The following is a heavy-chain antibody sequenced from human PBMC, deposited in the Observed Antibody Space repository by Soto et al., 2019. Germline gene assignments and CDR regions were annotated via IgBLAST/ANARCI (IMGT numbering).Heavy chain of an antibody. J-gene: IGHJ6*02. CDR3: AKAKGGSGSYYYYYAMDV. CDR2: ISHDGSNE. Sequence: GGSLRLSCAASGFTFRTYGMLWVRQAPGKGLEWVAVISHDGSNEYYADSVKGRFTISRDNSKNTLYLQMDSLRTEDTAVYYCAKAKGGSGSYYYYYAMDVWGQGTTVTVSS. CDR1: GFTFRTYG. V-gene: IGHV3-30*18. D-gene: IGHD1-26*01.